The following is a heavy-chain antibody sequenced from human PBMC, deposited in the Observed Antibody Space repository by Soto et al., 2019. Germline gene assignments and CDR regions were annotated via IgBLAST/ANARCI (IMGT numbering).Heavy chain of an antibody. Sequence: EVQLVETGGGLIQPGGSLRLSCAASGFTVSSNYMSWVRQAPGKGLEWVSVIYSGGSTYYADSVKGRFTISRDNSKNTLYLQMNSRRAEDTAVYYCAIDLRNSRYYYYGMDVWGQGTTVTVSS. J-gene: IGHJ6*02. CDR1: GFTVSSNY. V-gene: IGHV3-53*02. D-gene: IGHD4-4*01. CDR2: IYSGGST. CDR3: AIDLRNSRYYYYGMDV.